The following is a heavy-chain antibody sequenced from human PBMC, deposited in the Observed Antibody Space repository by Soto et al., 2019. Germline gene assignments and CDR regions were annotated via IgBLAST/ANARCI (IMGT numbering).Heavy chain of an antibody. CDR2: ISYDGNNK. D-gene: IGHD4-17*01. CDR3: AKDHLPTTITTPWFDP. Sequence: QVQLVGSGGGVVQPGRSLRLSCEASGFSFSSHGMHWVRQAPGKGLEWLAVISYDGNNKYYADSVKGRFSISRDNYKNTLYLQMNSLRAEETAVYYCAKDHLPTTITTPWFDPWGQGTLVTVSS. CDR1: GFSFSSHG. V-gene: IGHV3-30*18. J-gene: IGHJ5*02.